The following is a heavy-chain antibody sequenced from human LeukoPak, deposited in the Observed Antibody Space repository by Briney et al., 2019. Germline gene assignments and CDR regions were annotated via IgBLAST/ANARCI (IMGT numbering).Heavy chain of an antibody. CDR1: GFTFSIYG. V-gene: IGHV3-33*01. J-gene: IGHJ6*02. D-gene: IGHD2-2*01. CDR2: IWNDGSNK. CDR3: ARDLSWVPGVLYGLDV. Sequence: GGSLRLSCAASGFTFSIYGMQWVRQATDKGLEGTGVIWNDGSNKYYADSVKGRFTISRDNSKNTLYLQMNSLRAEDTAVYYCARDLSWVPGVLYGLDVWGQGTTVTVSS.